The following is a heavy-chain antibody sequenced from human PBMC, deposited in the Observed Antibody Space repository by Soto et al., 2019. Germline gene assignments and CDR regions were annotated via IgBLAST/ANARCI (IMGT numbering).Heavy chain of an antibody. J-gene: IGHJ4*02. Sequence: QLQLQGSGPGLVKPSETLSLTCTVSGGSISSSRFYWGWIRQPPGKGLEWIGSIYYIGNTYYNPSLKSRVTISVDTSMSQFSLKLTSVTAADTAVYYCARGFGEFPNTSSWGYWGQGTLFTVSS. CDR1: GGSISSSRFY. CDR2: IYYIGNT. V-gene: IGHV4-39*01. CDR3: ARGFGEFPNTSSWGY. D-gene: IGHD3-10*01.